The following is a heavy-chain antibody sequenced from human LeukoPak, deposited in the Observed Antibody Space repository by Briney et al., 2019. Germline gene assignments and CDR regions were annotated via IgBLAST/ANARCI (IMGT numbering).Heavy chain of an antibody. V-gene: IGHV4-59*01. CDR2: IYYSGST. Sequence: SETLSLTCTVSGGSISSYYWSWIRQPPGKGLEWIGYIYYSGSTNYNPSLKSRVTISVDTSKNQFSLKLSSVTAADAAVYYCARVFDAFDIWGQGTMVTVSS. CDR1: GGSISSYY. J-gene: IGHJ3*02. CDR3: ARVFDAFDI.